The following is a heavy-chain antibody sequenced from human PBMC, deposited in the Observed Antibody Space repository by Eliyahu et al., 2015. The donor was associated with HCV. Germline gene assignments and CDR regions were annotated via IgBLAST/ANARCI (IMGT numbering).Heavy chain of an antibody. CDR3: ASGGGGIAVTGTGGWFDP. V-gene: IGHV4-59*01. Sequence: QVQLQESGPGLVKPSETLSLTCTVSGGSITTYYWSWXRHPPGKGLEWIGYIHYSGSTNYNPPLKSRVTISLDTSKNQFSLNLTSVTAADTAMYYCASGGGGIAVTGTGGWFDPWGQGTLVTVSS. CDR1: GGSITTYY. D-gene: IGHD6-19*01. CDR2: IHYSGST. J-gene: IGHJ5*02.